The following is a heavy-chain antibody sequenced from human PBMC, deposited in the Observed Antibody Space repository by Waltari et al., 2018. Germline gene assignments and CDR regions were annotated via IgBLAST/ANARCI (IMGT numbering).Heavy chain of an antibody. D-gene: IGHD3-22*01. CDR2: INSDGSGT. V-gene: IGHV3-74*01. J-gene: IGHJ6*03. CDR3: AREPSPDSSGYFYYYMDV. Sequence: EVQLVESGGGLVQPGGSLRLSCAASGFTFRRYWMHWVRQAPGKGLVWVSRINSDGSGTIYADSMKGRFTISRDNAKNTLYLQLNSLRVEDTAVYYCAREPSPDSSGYFYYYMDVWGKGTTVTVSS. CDR1: GFTFRRYW.